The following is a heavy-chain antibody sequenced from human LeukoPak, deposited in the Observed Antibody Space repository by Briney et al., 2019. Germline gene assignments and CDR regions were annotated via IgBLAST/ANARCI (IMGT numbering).Heavy chain of an antibody. CDR3: ARQTGYCSGGSCYFRNYYFDY. CDR1: GFTVSSNY. CDR2: IYSGGST. D-gene: IGHD2-15*01. J-gene: IGHJ4*02. V-gene: IGHV3-66*04. Sequence: GGSLRLSCAASGFTVSSNYMSWVRQAPGKGLEWVSVIYSGGSTYYADSVKGRFTISRDNSKNTLYLQMNSLRAEDTAVYYCARQTGYCSGGSCYFRNYYFDYWGQGTLVTVSS.